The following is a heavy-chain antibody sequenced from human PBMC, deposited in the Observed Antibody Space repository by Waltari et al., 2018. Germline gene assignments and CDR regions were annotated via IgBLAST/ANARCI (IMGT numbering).Heavy chain of an antibody. D-gene: IGHD2-2*01. Sequence: QVQLVESGGGVVQPWGSLRLSWSASGFTHSYHGLHWVRRAPGEGLACVAFLGFGGNNTPLGDSLKGRFRQFWDHCMTELYLEISSLRGEETAVYYCAKGIGPVVSAVIDYWGQGTLVTVSS. J-gene: IGHJ4*02. V-gene: IGHV3-30*02. CDR2: LGFGGNNT. CDR1: GFTHSYHG. CDR3: AKGIGPVVSAVIDY.